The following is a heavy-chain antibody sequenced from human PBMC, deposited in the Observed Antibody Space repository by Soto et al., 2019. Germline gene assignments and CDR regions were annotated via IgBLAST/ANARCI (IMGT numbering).Heavy chain of an antibody. Sequence: GGSLRLSCAASGFTFSSYSMNWVRQAPGKGLEWVSYISSSSSTIYYADSVKGRFTISRDNAKNSLSLQMNSLRAEDTAVYYCAREVNDFWSGTHYYFDYWGQGTLVTVSS. V-gene: IGHV3-48*01. CDR2: ISSSSSTI. CDR3: AREVNDFWSGTHYYFDY. J-gene: IGHJ4*02. CDR1: GFTFSSYS. D-gene: IGHD3-3*01.